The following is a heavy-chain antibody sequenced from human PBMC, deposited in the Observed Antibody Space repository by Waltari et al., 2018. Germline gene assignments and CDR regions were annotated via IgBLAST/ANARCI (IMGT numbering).Heavy chain of an antibody. V-gene: IGHV4-39*01. J-gene: IGHJ3*02. Sequence: QLQLQESGPGLVKPSETLSLTCTVSGGSISSSSYYWGWIRQPPGKGLEWIGSIYYSGGTYDNPSLKRRVTISVDTSKNQFSLKRSSVTAADTAVYYCARTGIAAAGNAPDAFDIWGQGTMVTVSS. CDR2: IYYSGGT. CDR3: ARTGIAAAGNAPDAFDI. CDR1: GGSISSSSYY. D-gene: IGHD6-13*01.